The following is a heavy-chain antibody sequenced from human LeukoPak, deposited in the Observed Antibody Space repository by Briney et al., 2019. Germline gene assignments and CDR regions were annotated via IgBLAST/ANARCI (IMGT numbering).Heavy chain of an antibody. CDR1: GFTFSSYW. V-gene: IGHV3-7*01. CDR2: IKQDGSEK. Sequence: GGSLRLSCAASGFTFSSYWMSWVRQAPGKGLEWVANIKQDGSEKYYVDSVKGGFTISRDNAKNSLYLQMNSLRAEDTAVYYCARDVPITMIVEVSYYFDYWGQGTLVTVSS. J-gene: IGHJ4*02. D-gene: IGHD3-22*01. CDR3: ARDVPITMIVEVSYYFDY.